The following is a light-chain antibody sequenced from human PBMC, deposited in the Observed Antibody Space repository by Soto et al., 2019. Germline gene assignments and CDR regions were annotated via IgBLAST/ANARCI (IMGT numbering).Light chain of an antibody. Sequence: DIQMTQSPSTLSASVGDRVTVTCRASRSISSWVAWYQQKPGKAPKLLIYKASALESGVPSRFSGSGSGTEFTITISSLQPDDFATYYCQQYNSSPWTFGQGTKVEVK. CDR3: QQYNSSPWT. CDR2: KAS. CDR1: RSISSW. V-gene: IGKV1-5*03. J-gene: IGKJ1*01.